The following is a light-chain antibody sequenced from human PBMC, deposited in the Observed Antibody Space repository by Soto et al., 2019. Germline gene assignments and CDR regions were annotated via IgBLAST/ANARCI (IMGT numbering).Light chain of an antibody. CDR1: TSNIGTFY. J-gene: IGLJ1*01. V-gene: IGLV1-47*02. CDR3: AAWDDNLNAYV. Sequence: QSVLTQPPSTSSTPGQTVTISCSGSTSNIGTFYVYWYQHLPGTAPKLLIYIGDQRASGVSDRFSASKSGTSASLAISALRSDDEADYYCAAWDDNLNAYVFGSGTKLTVL. CDR2: IGD.